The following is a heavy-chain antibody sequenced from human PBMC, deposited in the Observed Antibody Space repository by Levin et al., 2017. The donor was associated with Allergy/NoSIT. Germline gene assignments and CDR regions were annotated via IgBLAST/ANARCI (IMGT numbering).Heavy chain of an antibody. CDR1: GFTFSSYA. V-gene: IGHV3-30-3*01. CDR3: ARDRADTAMVGTCFDY. J-gene: IGHJ4*02. Sequence: GESLKISCAASGFTFSSYAMHWVRQAPGKGLEWVAVISYDGSNKYYADSVKGRFTISRDNSKNTLYLQMNSLRAEDTAVYYCARDRADTAMVGTCFDYWGQGTLVTVSS. D-gene: IGHD5-18*01. CDR2: ISYDGSNK.